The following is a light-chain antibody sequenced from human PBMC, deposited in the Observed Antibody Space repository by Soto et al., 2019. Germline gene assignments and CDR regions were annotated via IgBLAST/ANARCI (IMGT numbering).Light chain of an antibody. Sequence: LTQPRSVSWSPGQSVSISCTGTSSDVGRYSYVSWYQQHPGKAPKLMIYDVSERPSGVPDRFSGSKSGNTASLTISGLQAEDEADYYCCSYAGTYTGVFGTGTKVTVL. CDR3: CSYAGTYTGV. J-gene: IGLJ1*01. CDR1: SSDVGRYSY. CDR2: DVS. V-gene: IGLV2-11*01.